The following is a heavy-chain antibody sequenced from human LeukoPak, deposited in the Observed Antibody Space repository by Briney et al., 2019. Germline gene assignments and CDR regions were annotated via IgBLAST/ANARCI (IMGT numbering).Heavy chain of an antibody. Sequence: GGSLRLSCAASGFTFKDYYFSWIRQAPGKGLEWVSFINVNGGAIYYADFVKGRFTISRDNAKSSLYLEMNSLRVEDRAVYYCARGPRILAAGSYYFDYWGQGSLVTVSS. J-gene: IGHJ4*02. D-gene: IGHD6-13*01. CDR3: ARGPRILAAGSYYFDY. CDR2: INVNGGAI. V-gene: IGHV3-11*01. CDR1: GFTFKDYY.